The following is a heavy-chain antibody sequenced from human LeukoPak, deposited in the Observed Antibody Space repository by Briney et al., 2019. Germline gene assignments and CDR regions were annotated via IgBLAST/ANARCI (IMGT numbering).Heavy chain of an antibody. CDR3: ARDLRGVMTTVTPGEY. J-gene: IGHJ4*02. D-gene: IGHD4-17*01. CDR2: INPKSGDT. Sequence: ASVKVSCKASGYSFSYYYMHWVRQAPGQGLEWMGWINPKSGDTNYAQKFQGRVTMTRDTSISTTYMDLSRLRSDDTAVYYCARDLRGVMTTVTPGEYWGQGTLVTVSS. V-gene: IGHV1-2*02. CDR1: GYSFSYYY.